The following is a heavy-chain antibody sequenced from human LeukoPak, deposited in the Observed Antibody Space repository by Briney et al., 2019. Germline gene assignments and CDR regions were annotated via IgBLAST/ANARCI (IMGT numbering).Heavy chain of an antibody. CDR1: GGSFSGYY. V-gene: IGHV4-34*01. CDR3: ARGRPLLGYYCSGGSCYSVGFDY. J-gene: IGHJ4*02. D-gene: IGHD2-15*01. Sequence: SETLSLTCAVYGGSFSGYYWSWIRQPPGKGLEWIGEINHSGSTNYNPSLKSRVTISADTSKNQFSLKLSSVTAADTAVYYCARGRPLLGYYCSGGSCYSVGFDYWGQGTLVTVSS. CDR2: INHSGST.